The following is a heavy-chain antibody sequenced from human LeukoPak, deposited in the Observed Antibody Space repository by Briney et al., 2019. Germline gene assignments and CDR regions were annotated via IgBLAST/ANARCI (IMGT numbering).Heavy chain of an antibody. V-gene: IGHV4-30-4*01. CDR3: ARVYCSGGSCYSGGWSNFDY. Sequence: PSQTLSLTCTVSGGSISSGDYYWRWIRQPPGKGLEWIGYIYYSGSTYYNPSLKSRVTISVDTSKNQFSLKLSSVTAADTAVYYCARVYCSGGSCYSGGWSNFDYWGQGTLVTVSS. D-gene: IGHD2-15*01. CDR2: IYYSGST. J-gene: IGHJ4*02. CDR1: GGSISSGDYY.